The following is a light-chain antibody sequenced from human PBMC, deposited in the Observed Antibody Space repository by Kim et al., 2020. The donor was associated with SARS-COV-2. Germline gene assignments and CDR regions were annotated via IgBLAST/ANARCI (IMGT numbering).Light chain of an antibody. J-gene: IGLJ3*02. CDR3: NSRDSSGNHWV. Sequence: GTTVRLTCQGDTLKKNYATWYQKRPGQAPVLVIYGKNNRPSGIPGRFSGSSSGNTASLTITGAQAEDEADYYCNSRDSSGNHWVFGGGTQLTVL. V-gene: IGLV3-19*01. CDR1: TLKKNY. CDR2: GKN.